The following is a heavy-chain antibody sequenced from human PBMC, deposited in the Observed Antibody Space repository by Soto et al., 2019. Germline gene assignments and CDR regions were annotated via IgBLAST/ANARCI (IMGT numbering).Heavy chain of an antibody. V-gene: IGHV1-46*01. CDR3: ARSLGETTSLFDY. CDR2: INPSSGTT. CDR1: GYIFIHCF. D-gene: IGHD1-26*01. J-gene: IGHJ4*02. Sequence: QVQLVQSGAEMKQPGASVKLSCQASGYIFIHCFMHWVRQAPGLGLEWMGGINPSSGTTTYAQKFQCRVTVTRDTSTSTVYMELSSLGSGDTAMYYCARSLGETTSLFDYWGQGSLVTVSA.